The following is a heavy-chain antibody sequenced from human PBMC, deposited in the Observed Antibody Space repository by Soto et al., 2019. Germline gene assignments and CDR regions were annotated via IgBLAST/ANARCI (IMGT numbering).Heavy chain of an antibody. J-gene: IGHJ5*02. Sequence: QLQLQESGSGLVKPSQTLSLTCAGSGGSISRGGYSWSWIRQPPGKGLEWIGYIYHSGSTYSNPSLKSRVTISVDRSTNQFSRKLSSVTAADTAVDYWARGARTVTTRDVNWFDPWGQGTLVTVSS. D-gene: IGHD4-17*01. CDR1: GGSISRGGYS. V-gene: IGHV4-30-2*01. CDR3: ARGARTVTTRDVNWFDP. CDR2: IYHSGST.